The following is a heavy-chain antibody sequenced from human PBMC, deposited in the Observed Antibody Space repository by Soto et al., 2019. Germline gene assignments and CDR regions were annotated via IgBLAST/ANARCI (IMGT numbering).Heavy chain of an antibody. D-gene: IGHD2-15*01. CDR3: ATVRRGYCSGGSCYSGPYYYYYMDV. CDR1: GGSFSGYY. Sequence: SETLSLTCAVYGGSFSGYYLSWIRQPPGKGLEWIGEINHSGSTNYNPSLKSRVTISVDTSKNQFSLKLSSVTAADTAVYYCATVRRGYCSGGSCYSGPYYYYYMDVWGKGTTVTVSS. CDR2: INHSGST. V-gene: IGHV4-34*01. J-gene: IGHJ6*03.